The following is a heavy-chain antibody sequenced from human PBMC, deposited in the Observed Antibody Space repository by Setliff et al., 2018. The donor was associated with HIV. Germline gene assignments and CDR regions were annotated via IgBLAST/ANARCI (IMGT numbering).Heavy chain of an antibody. Sequence: SETLSLTCGVSGYSIRSGYYWGWIRQPPGKGLEWIGSIYESGSPYYNSSLKSRVTISVDTSKNQFSLNLSSVTAADTAVYYCARQTYKSGRYDSWGRGTLVTVSS. J-gene: IGHJ5*01. CDR3: ARQTYKSGRYDS. CDR1: GYSIRSGYY. V-gene: IGHV4-38-2*01. CDR2: IYESGSP. D-gene: IGHD3-3*01.